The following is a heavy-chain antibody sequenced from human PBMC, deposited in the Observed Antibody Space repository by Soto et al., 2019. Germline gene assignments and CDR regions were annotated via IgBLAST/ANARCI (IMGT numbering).Heavy chain of an antibody. V-gene: IGHV4-39*01. CDR3: ARLGGFYQSLDS. D-gene: IGHD3-22*01. CDR2: IFYDGYT. CDR1: GDSISGSPYF. Sequence: SETLSLTCTVSGDSISGSPYFWGWIRQPPGKRLEWIGSIFYDGYTLYTPSLRSRVTISVDSSKNQFSLNLTSVSAADTAVYYCARLGGFYQSLDSWGQGTLVTVSS. J-gene: IGHJ5*01.